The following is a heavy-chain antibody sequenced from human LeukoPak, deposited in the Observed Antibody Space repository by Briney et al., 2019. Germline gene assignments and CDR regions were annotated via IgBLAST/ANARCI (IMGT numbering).Heavy chain of an antibody. CDR3: ASLGCWDYYDSSGYYYSGAFDI. CDR2: INPNSGGT. D-gene: IGHD3-22*01. V-gene: IGHV1-2*06. J-gene: IGHJ3*02. CDR1: GYTFTGYY. Sequence: ASVKVSCKASGYTFTGYYMHWVRQAPGQGLEWMGRINPNSGGTNYAQKFQGRVTMTRDTSISTAYMELSRLRSDDTAVYYCASLGCWDYYDSSGYYYSGAFDIWGQGTMVTVSS.